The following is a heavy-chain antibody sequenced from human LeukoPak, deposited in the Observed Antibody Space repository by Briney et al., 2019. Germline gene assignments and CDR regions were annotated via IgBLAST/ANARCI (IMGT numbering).Heavy chain of an antibody. V-gene: IGHV3-48*03. J-gene: IGHJ3*01. CDR3: ARDFLHLGG. D-gene: IGHD3-16*01. CDR2: ISSGGTAI. Sequence: GGSLRLSCAASGFTFSSYEMNWVRQAPGKGLEWVSYISSGGTAIYYADSVKGRFTISRDNAKNMLYLQMNSLRAEDTAVYYCARDFLHLGGWGQGTMVTVSS. CDR1: GFTFSSYE.